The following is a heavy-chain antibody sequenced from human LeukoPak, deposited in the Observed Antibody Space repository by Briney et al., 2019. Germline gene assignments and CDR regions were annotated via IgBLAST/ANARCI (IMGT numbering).Heavy chain of an antibody. CDR2: ISSSGSTI. V-gene: IGHV3-48*03. J-gene: IGHJ4*02. CDR1: GFTFNSYE. D-gene: IGHD3-22*01. CDR3: ARVGSGYYYVDY. Sequence: PGGSLRLSCAASGFTFNSYEMNWVRQAPGKGLEWVSYISSSGSTIYYADSVKGRFTISRDNAKNSLYLQMNSLRAEDTAVYYCARVGSGYYYVDYWGQGTLVTVSS.